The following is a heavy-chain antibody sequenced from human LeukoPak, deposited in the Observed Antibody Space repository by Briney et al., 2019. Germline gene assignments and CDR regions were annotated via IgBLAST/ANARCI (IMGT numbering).Heavy chain of an antibody. CDR2: IYYSGRT. D-gene: IGHD3-3*01. CDR1: GGSISSYY. V-gene: IGHV4-59*01. J-gene: IGHJ3*02. Sequence: KPSETLSLTCTVSGGSISSYYWSWIRRPPGKGVEWIGYIYYSGRTNYNTSLKRRVNISVETSKKQFSLKLSYVAGAETAVYYCARVRYYDFWSGSVDAFDIWGQGTMVTVSS. CDR3: ARVRYYDFWSGSVDAFDI.